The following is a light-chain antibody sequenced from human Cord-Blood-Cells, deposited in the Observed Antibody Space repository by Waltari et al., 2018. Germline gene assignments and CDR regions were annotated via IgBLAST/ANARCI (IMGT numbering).Light chain of an antibody. V-gene: IGKV1-39*01. J-gene: IGKJ4*01. CDR2: AAS. CDR3: QQSYSTPRT. Sequence: DIQMTQSPSSLSASVGARVTITCRASQSISSYLNWYQQKPGKAPKLLINAASSLQSGVPSRFSGSGSGTDFTLTISSLQPEDFATYYCQQSYSTPRTFGGGTKVEIK. CDR1: QSISSY.